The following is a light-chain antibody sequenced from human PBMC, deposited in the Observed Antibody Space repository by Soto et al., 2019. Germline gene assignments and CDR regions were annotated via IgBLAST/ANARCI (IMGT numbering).Light chain of an antibody. Sequence: EIVLTQSPGSLSLSLGERATLSCRASQSVDSAFFAWYQQKPGQPPRLLIYGASRRATGIPARFSGSGSGKDFSLTISSLEPDGFAVYYCQQYASSLTFGQGTKVEI. J-gene: IGKJ1*01. CDR2: GAS. CDR1: QSVDSAF. V-gene: IGKV3-20*01. CDR3: QQYASSLT.